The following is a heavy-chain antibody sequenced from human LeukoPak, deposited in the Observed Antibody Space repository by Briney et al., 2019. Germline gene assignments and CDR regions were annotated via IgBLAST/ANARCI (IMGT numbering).Heavy chain of an antibody. J-gene: IGHJ5*02. CDR2: IFSNDEK. D-gene: IGHD6-13*01. Sequence: SGPTLVNHTETLTLTCTVSGFSLSNARMGVSWIRQPPGKALEWLAHIFSNDEKSYSTSLKSRLTISKDTSKSQVVLTMTNMDPVDTATYYCARIPQPDSSSWYCWFDPWGQGTLVTVSS. CDR1: GFSLSNARMG. CDR3: ARIPQPDSSSWYCWFDP. V-gene: IGHV2-26*01.